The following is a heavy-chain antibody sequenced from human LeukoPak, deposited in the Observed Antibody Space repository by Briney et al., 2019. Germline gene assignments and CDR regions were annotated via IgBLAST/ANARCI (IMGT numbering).Heavy chain of an antibody. CDR1: GGSISSGGYS. CDR3: ARGGTHPLRPGFDY. D-gene: IGHD4-17*01. Sequence: PSQTLSLTCAVSGGSISSGGYSWSWIRQPPGKGLEWLGYIYHSGSTYYNPSLKSRVTISVDRSKNQFSLKLSSVAAADTAVYYCARGGTHPLRPGFDYWGHGTLVTVSS. J-gene: IGHJ4*01. CDR2: IYHSGST. V-gene: IGHV4-30-2*01.